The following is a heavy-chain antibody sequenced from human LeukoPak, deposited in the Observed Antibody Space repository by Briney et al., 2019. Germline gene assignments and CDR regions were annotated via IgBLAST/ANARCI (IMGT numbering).Heavy chain of an antibody. CDR3: ARDLWGDIVVVPAAPSDP. D-gene: IGHD2-2*01. V-gene: IGHV1-2*06. Sequence: ASVKVSCKASGYTFTGYYMHWVRQAPGQGLEWMGRINPNSGGTNYAQKFQGRVTMTRDTPISTAYMELSRLRSDDTAVYYCARDLWGDIVVVPAAPSDPWGQGTLVTVSS. CDR1: GYTFTGYY. J-gene: IGHJ5*02. CDR2: INPNSGGT.